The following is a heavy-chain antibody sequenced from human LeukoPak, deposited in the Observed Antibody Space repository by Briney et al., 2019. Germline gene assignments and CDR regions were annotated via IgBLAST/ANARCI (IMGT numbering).Heavy chain of an antibody. CDR3: ARLSSSTSCYMSVCRYFDY. V-gene: IGHV4-4*07. D-gene: IGHD2-2*02. J-gene: IGHJ4*02. CDR1: GGSISSYY. CDR2: IYTSGST. Sequence: SETLSLTCTVSGGSISSYYWSWIRQPAGKGLEWIGRIYTSGSTNYNPSLKSRVTMSVDTSKNQFSLKLSSVTAADTAVYYCARLSSSTSCYMSVCRYFDYWGQGTLVTVSS.